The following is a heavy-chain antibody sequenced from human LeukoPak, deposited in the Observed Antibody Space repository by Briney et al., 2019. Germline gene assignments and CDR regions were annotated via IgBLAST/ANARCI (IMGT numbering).Heavy chain of an antibody. CDR2: ISNSGST. CDR3: VRLQPNTGEWAFDI. J-gene: IGHJ3*02. Sequence: PSETLSLTCTVSVGSISSYYWGWIRQPPGEGLEWIGYISNSGSTNYNPSLKSRVTISVDTSKNQLSLKLSYVTAADTAVYHCVRLQPNTGEWAFDIWGQGTMVSVSS. V-gene: IGHV4-59*01. CDR1: VGSISSYY. D-gene: IGHD1-1*01.